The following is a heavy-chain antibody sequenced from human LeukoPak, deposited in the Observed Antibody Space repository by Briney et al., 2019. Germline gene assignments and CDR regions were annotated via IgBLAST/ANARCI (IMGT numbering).Heavy chain of an antibody. J-gene: IGHJ4*02. Sequence: GGSLRLSCAASGFTFSAHYMDWVRQASGKGLEWVGRIREKVNSYTTVYAASVKGRFTISRDDSTNSVFLQMNSLKTEDTAVYYCAKAFCSEKQCTLDYWGQGTLVTVSS. CDR1: GFTFSAHY. D-gene: IGHD3-3*01. CDR3: AKAFCSEKQCTLDY. V-gene: IGHV3-72*01. CDR2: IREKVNSYTT.